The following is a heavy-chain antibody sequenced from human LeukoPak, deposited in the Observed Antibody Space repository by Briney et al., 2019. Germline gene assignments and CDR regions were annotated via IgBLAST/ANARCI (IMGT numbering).Heavy chain of an antibody. CDR2: IYTSGST. CDR3: ARAGRGVIHNWFDP. Sequence: SQTLSLTCTVSGGSISSGSYYWSWIRQPAGKGLEWIGRIYTSGSTNYNPSLKSRVTISVDTSKNQFFLKLSSVTAADTAVYYCARAGRGVIHNWFDPWGQGTLVTVSS. J-gene: IGHJ5*02. V-gene: IGHV4-61*02. CDR1: GGSISSGSYY. D-gene: IGHD3-10*01.